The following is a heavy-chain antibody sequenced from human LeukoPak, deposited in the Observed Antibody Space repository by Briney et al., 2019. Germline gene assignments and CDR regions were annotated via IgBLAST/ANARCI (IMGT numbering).Heavy chain of an antibody. CDR2: INHSGST. J-gene: IGHJ4*02. D-gene: IGHD3-10*01. V-gene: IGHV4-34*01. CDR1: GGSFSGYY. CDR3: ARDYYGSSDY. Sequence: SETLSLTCAVYGGSFSGYYWSWIRQPPGKGLEWIGEINHSGSTNYNPSLKSRVTISVDTSKNQFSLKLSSVTAADAAVYYCARDYYGSSDYWGQGTLVTVSS.